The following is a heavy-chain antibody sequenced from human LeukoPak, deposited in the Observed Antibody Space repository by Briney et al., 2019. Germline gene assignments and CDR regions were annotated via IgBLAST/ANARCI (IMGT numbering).Heavy chain of an antibody. V-gene: IGHV3-11*01. J-gene: IGHJ4*02. CDR1: GFTFSDYY. CDR3: ARGTPGPSRGYSYGYHDY. Sequence: GGSLRLSCAASGFTFSDYYMSWIRQAPGKGLEWVSYISSSGSTIYYADSVKGRFTISRDNAKNSLYLQMNSLRAEDTAVYYCARGTPGPSRGYSYGYHDYWGQGTLVTVSS. CDR2: ISSSGSTI. D-gene: IGHD5-18*01.